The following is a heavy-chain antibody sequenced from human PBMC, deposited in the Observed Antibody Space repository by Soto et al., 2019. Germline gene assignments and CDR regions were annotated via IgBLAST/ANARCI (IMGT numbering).Heavy chain of an antibody. CDR1: GFTFSSYA. J-gene: IGHJ3*02. CDR2: ISYDGSNK. D-gene: IGHD2-21*02. V-gene: IGHV3-30-3*01. CDR3: ARDNIPSAYCGGDCYSYAFDI. Sequence: GGSLRLSCAASGFTFSSYAMHWVRQAPGKGLEWVAVISYDGSNKYYADSVKGRFTISRDNSKNTLYLQMNSLRAEDTAVYYCARDNIPSAYCGGDCYSYAFDIWGQGTMVTVPS.